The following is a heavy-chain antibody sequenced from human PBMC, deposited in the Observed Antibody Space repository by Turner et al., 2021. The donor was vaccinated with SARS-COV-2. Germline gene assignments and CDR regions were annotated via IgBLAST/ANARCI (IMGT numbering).Heavy chain of an antibody. CDR3: ARAWRYSSSWNGYYYGMDV. Sequence: QVQLHQWGAGLLKPSETLSLTCAVYGRSFSGYYWSWIRQPPGKGLEWIGEINQSGSTNYNPSLKSRVTISVDTSKNQLSLKLSSVTAADTAVYYCARAWRYSSSWNGYYYGMDVWGQGTTVTVSS. V-gene: IGHV4-34*01. D-gene: IGHD6-13*01. J-gene: IGHJ6*02. CDR2: INQSGST. CDR1: GRSFSGYY.